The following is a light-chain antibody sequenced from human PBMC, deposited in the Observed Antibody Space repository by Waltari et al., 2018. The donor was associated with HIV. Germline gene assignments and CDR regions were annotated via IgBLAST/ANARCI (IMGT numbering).Light chain of an antibody. CDR2: RNN. J-gene: IGLJ3*02. V-gene: IGLV10-54*04. CDR1: SNNVGNQG. Sequence: QAGLTQPPSVSKGLRQTATLTCTGNSNNVGNQGAAWLQQHQGHPPKLLSYRNNNRPSGISERFFASRSGNTAALTITGLQPEDEADYYCSAWDSSLSARVFGGGTKLTVL. CDR3: SAWDSSLSARV.